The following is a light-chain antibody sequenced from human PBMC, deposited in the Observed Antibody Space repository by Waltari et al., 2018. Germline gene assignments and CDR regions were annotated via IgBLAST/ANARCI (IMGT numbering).Light chain of an antibody. V-gene: IGLV2-11*01. J-gene: IGLJ2*01. CDR2: DVS. CDR1: SSDVGGYNY. CDR3: CSFAGSNNLGL. Sequence: QSALTQPRSVSGSPVQSVTISCTGTSSDVGGYNYFSWYQHHPGKAPKLIIYDVSRRPSGVPDRFSGSKSANTASLTISGLQAEDEADYFCCSFAGSNNLGLFGGGTKLTVL.